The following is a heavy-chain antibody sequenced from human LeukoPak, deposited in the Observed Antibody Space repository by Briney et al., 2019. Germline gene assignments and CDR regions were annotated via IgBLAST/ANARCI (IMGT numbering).Heavy chain of an antibody. J-gene: IGHJ4*02. D-gene: IGHD3-3*01. Sequence: ASVQVSCRASGYSFPSHYMHWVRQAPGQGLDGMGIINPSSCTTSYPQKFQGRITMTRDTSTSTVYMELSSLRAEDTAVYYCAAPGASGFVGNFWSGPLDFWGQGTLVTVSS. V-gene: IGHV1-46*01. CDR3: AAPGASGFVGNFWSGPLDF. CDR1: GYSFPSHY. CDR2: INPSSCTT.